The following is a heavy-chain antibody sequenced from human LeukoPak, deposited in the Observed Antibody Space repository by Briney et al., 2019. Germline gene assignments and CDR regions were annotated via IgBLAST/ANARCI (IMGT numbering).Heavy chain of an antibody. V-gene: IGHV3-7*01. CDR2: IKEDGSRI. J-gene: IGHJ4*02. D-gene: IGHD6-19*01. CDR3: AGSSGWLFDY. CDR1: GFTFSNYW. Sequence: GGSLRLSCAGTGFTFSNYWMNWVRQAPGKGLEWVANIKEDGSRINYVDSVKGRFTISRDNAKNSVYLQMDSLRAEDTAVYYCAGSSGWLFDYWGQGILVAVSS.